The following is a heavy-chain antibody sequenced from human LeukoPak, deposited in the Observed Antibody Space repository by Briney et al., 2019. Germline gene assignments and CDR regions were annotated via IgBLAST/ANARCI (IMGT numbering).Heavy chain of an antibody. J-gene: IGHJ3*02. Sequence: SVKVSCKASGGTFSSYAISWVRQAPGQGLEWMGGIIPIFGTANYAQKFQGRVTITADESTSTAYMELSSLRSEDTAVYYCAREGATMVRGVMYAFDIWGQGTMVTVSS. V-gene: IGHV1-69*13. CDR2: IIPIFGTA. D-gene: IGHD3-10*01. CDR1: GGTFSSYA. CDR3: AREGATMVRGVMYAFDI.